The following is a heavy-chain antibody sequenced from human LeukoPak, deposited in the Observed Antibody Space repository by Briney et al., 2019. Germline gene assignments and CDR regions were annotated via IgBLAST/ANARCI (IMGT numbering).Heavy chain of an antibody. V-gene: IGHV3-11*01. CDR3: ARIPVVVPAAITGPYYYYYYMDV. CDR1: GFTFSDYY. CDR2: ISGSGSTI. D-gene: IGHD2-2*01. Sequence: GGSLRLSCAASGFTFSDYYMSWIRQAPGKGLEWVSYISGSGSTIYYADSVKGRFTISRDNAKNSLYLQMNSLRAEDTAVYYCARIPVVVPAAITGPYYYYYYMDVWGKGTTVTVSS. J-gene: IGHJ6*03.